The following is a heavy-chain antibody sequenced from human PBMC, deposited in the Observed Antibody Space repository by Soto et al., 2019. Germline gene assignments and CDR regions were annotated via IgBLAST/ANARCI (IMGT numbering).Heavy chain of an antibody. Sequence: QVQLVESGGDVVQPGRSLRLSCAASGFTFSSYGMHWVRQAPGKGLEWVAVIWYDGSNKYYADSVKGRFTISRDNSKNTLYLQMNSLRAEDTAVYYCARDGSPEGYSSSSHRYGMDVWGQGTTVTVSS. CDR2: IWYDGSNK. CDR3: ARDGSPEGYSSSSHRYGMDV. V-gene: IGHV3-33*01. D-gene: IGHD6-6*01. J-gene: IGHJ6*02. CDR1: GFTFSSYG.